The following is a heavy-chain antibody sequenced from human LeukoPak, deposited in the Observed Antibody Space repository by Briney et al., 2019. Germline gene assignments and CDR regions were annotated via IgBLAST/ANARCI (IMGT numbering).Heavy chain of an antibody. CDR3: AKAPYYYDTSGYFFRNFDY. J-gene: IGHJ4*02. Sequence: PGGSLRLSCAASGFTFYRYAMSWVRQAAGKGLEWVSSISGNGGSIYYADSVKGRFTFSRDTTKNTVYLQMNSLRAEDTALYFCAKAPYYYDTSGYFFRNFDYWGQGTLVTVSS. CDR2: ISGNGGSI. V-gene: IGHV3-23*01. D-gene: IGHD3-22*01. CDR1: GFTFYRYA.